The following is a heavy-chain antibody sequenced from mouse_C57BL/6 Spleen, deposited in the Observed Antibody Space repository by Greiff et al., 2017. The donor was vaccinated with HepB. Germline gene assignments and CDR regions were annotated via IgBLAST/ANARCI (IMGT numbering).Heavy chain of an antibody. V-gene: IGHV1-9*01. CDR3: ARPLYYYGSSYEAMDY. J-gene: IGHJ4*01. CDR2: ILPGSGST. Sequence: LVESGAELMKPGASVKLSCKATGYTFTGYWIEWVKQRPGHGLEWIGEILPGSGSTNYNEKFKGKATFTADTSSNTAYMQLSSLTTEDSAIYYCARPLYYYGSSYEAMDYWGQGTSVTVSS. CDR1: GYTFTGYW. D-gene: IGHD1-1*01.